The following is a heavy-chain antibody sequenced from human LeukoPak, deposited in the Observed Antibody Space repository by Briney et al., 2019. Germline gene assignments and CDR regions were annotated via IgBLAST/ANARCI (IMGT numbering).Heavy chain of an antibody. Sequence: PSETLSLTCTVSGGSISSSSYYWGWIRQPPGKGLEWIGSIYYSGSTYYNPSLKSRVTISVDTSKNQFSLKLSSVTAADTAVYYRARQWATVSITWFDYWGQGTLVTVSS. V-gene: IGHV4-39*01. J-gene: IGHJ4*02. CDR3: ARQWATVSITWFDY. CDR1: GGSISSSSYY. D-gene: IGHD2/OR15-2a*01. CDR2: IYYSGST.